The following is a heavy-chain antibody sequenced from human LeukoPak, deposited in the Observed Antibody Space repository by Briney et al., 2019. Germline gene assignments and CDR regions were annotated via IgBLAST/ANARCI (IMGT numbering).Heavy chain of an antibody. CDR3: AKSNGYGLIDI. Sequence: SETLSLTCTVSGYSISSGYYWGWIRQPPGKALEWIGNIFYGGSTYYSPSLKSRVTISLDTSRNQFSLKLNSVTAADTAVYYCAKSNGYGLIDIWGQGTMVTVSS. CDR1: GYSISSGYY. J-gene: IGHJ3*02. D-gene: IGHD3-22*01. V-gene: IGHV4-38-2*02. CDR2: IFYGGST.